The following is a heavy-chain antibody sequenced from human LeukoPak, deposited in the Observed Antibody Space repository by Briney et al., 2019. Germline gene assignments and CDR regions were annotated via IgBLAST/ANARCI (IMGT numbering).Heavy chain of an antibody. CDR1: GYTFTGYY. CDR2: INPNSGGT. J-gene: IGHJ4*02. V-gene: IGHV1-2*02. D-gene: IGHD1-20*01. CDR3: ARDRPPLTGTHDFDY. Sequence: GASVTVSCKASGYTFTGYYMHWVRQAPGQGLEWMGWINPNSGGTNYAQKFQGRVTMTRDTSISTAYMELSRLRSDDTAVYYCARDRPPLTGTHDFDYWGQGTLVTVSS.